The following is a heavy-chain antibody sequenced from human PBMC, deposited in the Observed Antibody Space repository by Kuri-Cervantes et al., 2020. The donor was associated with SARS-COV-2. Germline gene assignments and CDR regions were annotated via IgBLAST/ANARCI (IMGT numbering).Heavy chain of an antibody. CDR3: ARVERDFWSGYWIFDY. V-gene: IGHV4-39*07. J-gene: IGHJ4*02. D-gene: IGHD3-3*01. CDR2: IYHSGST. CDR1: GGSISSGSYY. Sequence: GSLRLSCTVSGGSISSGSYYWSWIRQPPGKGLEWIGSIYHSGSTYYNPSLKSRVTISVDTSKNQFSLKLSSVTAADTAVYYCARVERDFWSGYWIFDYWGQGTLVTVSS.